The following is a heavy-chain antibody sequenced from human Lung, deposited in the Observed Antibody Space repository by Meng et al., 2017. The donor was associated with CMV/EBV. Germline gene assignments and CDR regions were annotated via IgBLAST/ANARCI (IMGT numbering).Heavy chain of an antibody. V-gene: IGHV3-53*01. CDR3: ARGSVYFDR. D-gene: IGHD5/OR15-5a*01. CDR2: IYGDGKT. J-gene: IGHJ4*02. CDR1: GFSVSENY. Sequence: GESLKISCAASGFSVSENYVSWVRQAPGKGLSWVSVIYGDGKTYYSDSVVGRFTISRDNSRNTVFLQMNNLGADDTANYFCARGSVYFDRWGQGPLVTVSS.